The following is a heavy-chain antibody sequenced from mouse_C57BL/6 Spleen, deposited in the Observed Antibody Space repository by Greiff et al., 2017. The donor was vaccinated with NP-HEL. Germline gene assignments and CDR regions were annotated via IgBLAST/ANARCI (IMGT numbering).Heavy chain of an antibody. CDR3: ARLDAMDY. CDR2: IDPSASYT. Sequence: VQLQQPGAELVMPGASVKLSCKASGYTFTSYWMHWVKQRPGQGLEWIGEIDPSASYTNFNQKFKGKSTLTVDKSSSTAYMQLSSLTSEDSAVYYCARLDAMDYWGQGTSVTVSS. V-gene: IGHV1-69*01. CDR1: GYTFTSYW. J-gene: IGHJ4*01.